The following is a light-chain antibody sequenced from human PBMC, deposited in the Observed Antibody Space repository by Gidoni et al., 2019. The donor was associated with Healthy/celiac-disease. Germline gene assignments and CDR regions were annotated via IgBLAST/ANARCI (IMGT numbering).Light chain of an antibody. J-gene: IGKJ3*01. V-gene: IGKV1-39*01. CDR1: QSISSY. CDR3: QQSYSTPRT. CDR2: AAS. Sequence: DIQMTQSPSSLSASVGDRVTITCPASQSISSYLNWYQQKPGKAPKLLIYAASSLQSGVPSRVSGSGSGTDFTLTISSRQPEDFATYYCQQSYSTPRTFGPGTKVDIK.